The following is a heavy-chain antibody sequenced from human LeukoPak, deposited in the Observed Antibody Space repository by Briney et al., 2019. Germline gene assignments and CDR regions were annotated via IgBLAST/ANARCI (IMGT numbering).Heavy chain of an antibody. CDR2: INPSGGST. CDR3: ARDLARDDYSNYGVGSGIDY. Sequence: ASVKVSCKASGYTFTSYYMHWVRHAPGQGLEWMGIINPSGGSTSYAQKFQGRVTMTRDMSTSTVYMELSSLRSEDTAVYYCARDLARDDYSNYGVGSGIDYWGQGTLVTVSS. CDR1: GYTFTSYY. J-gene: IGHJ4*02. V-gene: IGHV1-46*01. D-gene: IGHD4-11*01.